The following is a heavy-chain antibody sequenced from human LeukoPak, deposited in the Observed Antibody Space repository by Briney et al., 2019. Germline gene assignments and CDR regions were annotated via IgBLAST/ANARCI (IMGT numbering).Heavy chain of an antibody. CDR1: GFTFSSYG. Sequence: GGSLRLSCAASGFTFSSYGMHWVRQAPGKGLEWVAFIRYDGSNKYYADSVKGRFTISRDNAKNTLYLQMSSLRAEDTAMYYCAKPSPLKWERLSGGDYWGEGTLLTV. CDR2: IRYDGSNK. D-gene: IGHD1-26*01. V-gene: IGHV3-30*02. J-gene: IGHJ4*02. CDR3: AKPSPLKWERLSGGDY.